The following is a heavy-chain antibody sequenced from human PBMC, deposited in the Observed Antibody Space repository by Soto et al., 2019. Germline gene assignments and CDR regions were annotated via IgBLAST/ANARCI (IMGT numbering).Heavy chain of an antibody. CDR1: GASVSNYY. V-gene: IGHV4-59*02. J-gene: IGHJ5*02. D-gene: IGHD3-22*01. CDR3: ARDRDRHSSGLPSFDH. Sequence: SATQSRTCSWSGASVSNYYWSWVRPPPGKRREWIGYIYYTGTHDYNPSLRGRATISVDTSKDQFSLKLTSVTAADTAVYYCARDRDRHSSGLPSFDHWGQGALVTVSA. CDR2: IYYTGTH.